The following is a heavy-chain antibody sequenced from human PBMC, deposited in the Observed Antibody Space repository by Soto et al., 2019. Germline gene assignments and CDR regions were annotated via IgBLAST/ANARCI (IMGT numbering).Heavy chain of an antibody. CDR1: GFTFSSYS. J-gene: IGHJ3*02. CDR2: ISSSSSTI. D-gene: IGHD3-3*01. Sequence: GGSLRLSCAASGFTFSSYSMNWVRQAPGKGLEWVSYISSSSSTIYYADSVKGRFTISRDNAKNSLYLQMNSLRAEDTAVYYCASLDFWSGYYTHAFDIWGQGTMVTVSS. V-gene: IGHV3-48*01. CDR3: ASLDFWSGYYTHAFDI.